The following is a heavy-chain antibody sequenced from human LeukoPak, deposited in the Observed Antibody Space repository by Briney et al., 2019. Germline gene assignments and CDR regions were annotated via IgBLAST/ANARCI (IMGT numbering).Heavy chain of an antibody. Sequence: SETLSLTCTVSDGSISSYYWSWIRQPPGKGLEWIGYIYYSGTTNYNPSLKSRVIISVDTSKNQFSLKLSSVTAADTAVYYCARRITMVRGLDYWGQGTLVTVSS. J-gene: IGHJ4*02. D-gene: IGHD3-10*01. CDR2: IYYSGTT. CDR3: ARRITMVRGLDY. V-gene: IGHV4-59*12. CDR1: DGSISSYY.